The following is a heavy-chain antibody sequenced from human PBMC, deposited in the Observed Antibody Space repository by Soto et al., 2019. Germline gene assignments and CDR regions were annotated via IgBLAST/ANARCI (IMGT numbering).Heavy chain of an antibody. J-gene: IGHJ6*02. Sequence: PSQTLSLTCAISGDSVSSNSAAWNWIRQSPSRGLEWLGRTYYRSKWYNDYAVSVKSRITINPDTSKNQFSLQLNSVTPEDTAVYYSAMGTTKTYYYGMDVWGQGTTVTVSS. CDR2: TYYRSKWYN. V-gene: IGHV6-1*01. CDR1: GDSVSSNSAA. CDR3: AMGTTKTYYYGMDV. D-gene: IGHD1-7*01.